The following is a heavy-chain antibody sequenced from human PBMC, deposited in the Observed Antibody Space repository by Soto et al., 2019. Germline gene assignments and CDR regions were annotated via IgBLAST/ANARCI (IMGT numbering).Heavy chain of an antibody. CDR3: ARDFRSSFDY. CDR2: ISYDGSNK. J-gene: IGHJ4*02. Sequence: GGSLRLSCAASGFTFSSYAMHWVRQAPGKGLEWVAVISYDGSNKYYADSVKGRFTISRDNSKNTLYLQMNSLRAEDTAVYYCARDFRSSFDYWGQGTLVTVSS. CDR1: GFTFSSYA. V-gene: IGHV3-30-3*01. D-gene: IGHD3-3*01.